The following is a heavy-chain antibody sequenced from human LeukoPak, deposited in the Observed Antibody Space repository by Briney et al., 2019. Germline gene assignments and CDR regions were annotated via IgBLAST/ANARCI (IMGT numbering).Heavy chain of an antibody. Sequence: SETLSLTCAVSGGPFSGYFWSWIRQSSGKGLEWIGEIHNSGTTNYNPSLNSRVTISEDTSKNQFYLNLSSVTAADKAVYYCARRYYYNLGSFTFDFWGQGTLVTVSS. CDR2: IHNSGTT. CDR1: GGPFSGYF. V-gene: IGHV4-34*01. D-gene: IGHD3-10*01. J-gene: IGHJ4*02. CDR3: ARRYYYNLGSFTFDF.